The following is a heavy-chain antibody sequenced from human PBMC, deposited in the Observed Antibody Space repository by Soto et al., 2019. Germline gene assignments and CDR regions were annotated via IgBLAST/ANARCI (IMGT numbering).Heavy chain of an antibody. CDR3: ARWKGYSSSWGPGYDY. V-gene: IGHV4-4*02. D-gene: IGHD6-13*01. J-gene: IGHJ4*02. Sequence: SETLSLTCAVSSGSISSSNWWSWVRQPPGKGLEWIGEIYHSGSTNYNPSLKSRVTISVDKSKNQFSLKLSSVTAADTAVYYCARWKGYSSSWGPGYDYWGQGTLVTVSS. CDR1: SGSISSSNW. CDR2: IYHSGST.